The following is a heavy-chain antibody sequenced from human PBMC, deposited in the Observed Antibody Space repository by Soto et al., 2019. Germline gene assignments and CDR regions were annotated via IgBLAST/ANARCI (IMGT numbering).Heavy chain of an antibody. CDR1: GFSLSASGGG. J-gene: IGHJ4*02. D-gene: IGHD1-1*01. CDR3: VLVLTTTGFEH. Sequence: QLTLKESGPTLVKPTQTLTLTCTFFGFSLSASGGGVGGIRQPPVKALEWLTVSYWDDKKRYRPSLTSRLATTKDTSKNQVGLTMTTMAPVYTCTYDCVLVLTTTGFEHWGRGTLVTVSS. CDR2: SYWDDKK. V-gene: IGHV2-5*04.